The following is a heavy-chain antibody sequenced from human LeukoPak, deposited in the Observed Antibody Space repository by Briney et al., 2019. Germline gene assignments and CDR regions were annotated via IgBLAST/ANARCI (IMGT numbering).Heavy chain of an antibody. CDR2: ISASGGTT. CDR3: AKDYVDVLGTMLS. J-gene: IGHJ4*02. D-gene: IGHD5-12*01. CDR1: GFTFSSYA. V-gene: IGHV3-23*01. Sequence: PGGSLGLSCAASGFTFSSYAMSWVRQAPGKGLEWVSAISASGGTTYYADSVKGRFTISRDNSKNTLYLQMNSLRAEDTAVYYCAKDYVDVLGTMLSWGQGTLVTVSS.